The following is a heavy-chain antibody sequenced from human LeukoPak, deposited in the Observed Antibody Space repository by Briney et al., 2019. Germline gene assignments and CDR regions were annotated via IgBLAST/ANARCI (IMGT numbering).Heavy chain of an antibody. CDR2: IIPMSGTV. CDR1: GGTFTSYT. Sequence: SVKVSCKASGGTFTSYTVSWVRQAPGQGLEWMGRIIPMSGTVKYAQKFQGRVTITTDESTSTAYMELSSLRSEDTAVYYCATTDYWGPRTLVTVSS. CDR3: ATTDY. V-gene: IGHV1-69*05. J-gene: IGHJ4*02.